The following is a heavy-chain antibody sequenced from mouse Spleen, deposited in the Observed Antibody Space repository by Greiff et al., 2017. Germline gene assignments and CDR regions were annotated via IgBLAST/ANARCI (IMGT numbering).Heavy chain of an antibody. CDR2: INPSSSYT. D-gene: IGHD6-1*01. CDR1: GYTFTNYT. Sequence: VQLQQSGAELARPGASVKMSCKASGYTFTNYTMHWVKQRPGQGLEWIGYINPSSSYTKYNQKFKDKATLTADKSSSTAYMQLSSLTSEDSAVYYCARQPYYFDYWGQGTTLTVSS. CDR3: ARQPYYFDY. J-gene: IGHJ2*01. V-gene: IGHV1-4*01.